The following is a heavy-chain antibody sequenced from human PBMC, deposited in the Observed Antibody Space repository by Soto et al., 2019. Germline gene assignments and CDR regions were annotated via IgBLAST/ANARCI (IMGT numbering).Heavy chain of an antibody. CDR3: ARPKDYDDCLDL. V-gene: IGHV1-3*01. J-gene: IGHJ4*02. CDR1: GYTFTSHA. Sequence: ASVKVSCKASGYTFTSHAMHWVRQAPGQRLEWMGWINAGNGNTKYSQKFQGRVTITTDTSASTAYMELSSLISEDTAVYYCARPKDYDDCLDLWGQGTLVTVSS. D-gene: IGHD3-22*01. CDR2: INAGNGNT.